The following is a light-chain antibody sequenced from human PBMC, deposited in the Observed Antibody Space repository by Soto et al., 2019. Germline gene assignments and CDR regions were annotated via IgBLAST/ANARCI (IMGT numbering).Light chain of an antibody. J-gene: IGLJ1*01. Sequence: QSALTQPASVSGSPGQSIAISCTGSSSDVGIYNYVSWYQQHPGKVPKLIIYEVTNRPSGVSNRFSGSKSGNTASLTVSGLQPEDEADYYCSSYAGSNKSVFGTGTKVTVL. CDR1: SSDVGIYNY. CDR2: EVT. V-gene: IGLV2-14*01. CDR3: SSYAGSNKSV.